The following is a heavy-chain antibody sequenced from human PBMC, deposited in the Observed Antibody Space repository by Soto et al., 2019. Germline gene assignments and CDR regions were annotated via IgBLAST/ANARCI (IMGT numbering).Heavy chain of an antibody. J-gene: IGHJ4*02. Sequence: GGSLRLSCAASGFTFSSYWMSWVRQAPGKGLEWVANIKQDGSEKYYVDSVKGRFTISRDNAKNSLYLQMNSLRAEDTAVYYCARETYYYDSSGDLWGQGTLVTVSS. D-gene: IGHD3-22*01. V-gene: IGHV3-7*01. CDR2: IKQDGSEK. CDR1: GFTFSSYW. CDR3: ARETYYYDSSGDL.